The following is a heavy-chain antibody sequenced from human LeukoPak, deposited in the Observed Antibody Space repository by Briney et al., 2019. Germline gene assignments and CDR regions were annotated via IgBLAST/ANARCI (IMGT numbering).Heavy chain of an antibody. CDR3: ASAYGSGSYLNWFDP. CDR1: GGTFSSYA. D-gene: IGHD3-10*01. Sequence: SVKVSCKASGGTFSSYAISWVRQAPGQGLEWMGGIIPIFGTANYAQRFQGRVTITADESTSTAYKELSSLRSEDTAVYYCASAYGSGSYLNWFDPWGQGTLVTVSS. CDR2: IIPIFGTA. J-gene: IGHJ5*02. V-gene: IGHV1-69*01.